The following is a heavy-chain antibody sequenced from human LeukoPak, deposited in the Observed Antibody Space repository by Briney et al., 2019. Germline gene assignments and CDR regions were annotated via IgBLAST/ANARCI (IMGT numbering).Heavy chain of an antibody. Sequence: ASVKVSFKASGYIFVDFYMYWVRQAPGQGLEWMGWINPNSGGTNSAQKFQGRVTLTRDTSISTAFMELNSLTSDDTAVYYCARGGEPKWELLYQDYWGQGTLVTVSS. CDR3: ARGGEPKWELLYQDY. CDR2: INPNSGGT. J-gene: IGHJ4*02. CDR1: GYIFVDFY. V-gene: IGHV1-2*02. D-gene: IGHD1-26*01.